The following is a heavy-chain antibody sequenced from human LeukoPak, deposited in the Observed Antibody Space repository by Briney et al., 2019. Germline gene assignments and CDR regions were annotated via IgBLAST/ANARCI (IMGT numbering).Heavy chain of an antibody. J-gene: IGHJ4*02. V-gene: IGHV3-23*01. D-gene: IGHD2-15*01. CDR3: AKAPVTTCSGAYCYPFDY. Sequence: GSLRLSCAASGFTLSSYAMSWVRQGPGKGLEWVSAISVSGNTYHADSVKGRFTISRDSYKNTLYLQMNSLRAEDAAVYYCAKAPVTTCSGAYCYPFDYWGQGTPVTVSS. CDR2: ISVSGNT. CDR1: GFTLSSYA.